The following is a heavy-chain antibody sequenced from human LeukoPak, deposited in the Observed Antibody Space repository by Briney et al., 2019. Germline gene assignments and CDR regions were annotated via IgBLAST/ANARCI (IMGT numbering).Heavy chain of an antibody. D-gene: IGHD6-6*01. CDR3: ARQEGSSSSSYYYYNIDA. J-gene: IGHJ6*02. CDR2: FHSSGTT. CDR1: GDSIRSSSYF. Sequence: PSETLSLTCSVSGDSIRSSSYFWGWIRQSPGKGLEWIGSFHSSGTTFYNPSLKSRVTISVDTSKNQFSLKVSSVTAADTAVYYCARQEGSSSSSYYYYNIDAWGQGTTVTVSS. V-gene: IGHV4-39*01.